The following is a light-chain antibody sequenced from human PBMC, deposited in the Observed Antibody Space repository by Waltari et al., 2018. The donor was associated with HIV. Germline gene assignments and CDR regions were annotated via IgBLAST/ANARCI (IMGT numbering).Light chain of an antibody. J-gene: IGKJ5*01. CDR1: QSISSY. V-gene: IGKV1-39*01. CDR3: QQSYTAPVT. CDR2: AAS. Sequence: DIQMTQSPSSLSASVGDRVTITCRASQSISSYLNWYQQKPGKAPNLLIYAASSLQRGVPSRFSGSGSGTDFTLTISGLQPEDFVTYYCQQSYTAPVTFGHGTRLEIK.